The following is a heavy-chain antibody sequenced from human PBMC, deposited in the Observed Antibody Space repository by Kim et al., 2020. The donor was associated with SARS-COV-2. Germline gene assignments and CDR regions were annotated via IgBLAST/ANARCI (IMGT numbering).Heavy chain of an antibody. J-gene: IGHJ4*02. CDR1: GFTFSSYG. D-gene: IGHD3-22*01. CDR2: IWYDGSNK. V-gene: IGHV3-33*01. CDR3: ARDVPATLITMIVVVKGPIWDY. Sequence: GGSLRLSCAASGFTFSSYGMHWVRQAPGKGLEWVAVIWYDGSNKYYADSVKGRFTISRDNSKNTLYLQMNSLRAEDTAVYYCARDVPATLITMIVVVKGPIWDYWGQGTLVTVSS.